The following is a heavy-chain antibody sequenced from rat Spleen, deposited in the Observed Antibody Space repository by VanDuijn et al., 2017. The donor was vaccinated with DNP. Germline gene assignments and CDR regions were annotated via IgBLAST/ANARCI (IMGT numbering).Heavy chain of an antibody. Sequence: EVQLVESGGGLVQPGRSLKLSCVASGFSFRDYDMAWVRQAPSKGLEWVATIIYDGSRTYYPDSVKGRFTVSRDNAKNTQYLQMDSLRSEDTATYYCAKDAFDYWGQGVMVTVSS. J-gene: IGHJ2*01. CDR1: GFSFRDYD. CDR2: IIYDGSRT. V-gene: IGHV5-7*01. CDR3: AKDAFDY.